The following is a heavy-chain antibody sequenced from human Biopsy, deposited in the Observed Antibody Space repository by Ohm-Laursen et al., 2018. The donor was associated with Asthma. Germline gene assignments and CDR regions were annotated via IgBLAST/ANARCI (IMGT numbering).Heavy chain of an antibody. CDR2: ISVYNGNT. V-gene: IGHV1-18*01. D-gene: IGHD3-10*01. CDR3: ARAVDYSHYYGIDV. CDR1: GYTFNSAG. Sequence: GASVKVSCNTSGYTFNSAGITWVRQAPGQGLEWMGWISVYNGNTKVAQKLQDRVTMITDTSTSTAYMELRSLRSDDTAVYFCARAVDYSHYYGIDVWGRGTTVTVS. J-gene: IGHJ6*02.